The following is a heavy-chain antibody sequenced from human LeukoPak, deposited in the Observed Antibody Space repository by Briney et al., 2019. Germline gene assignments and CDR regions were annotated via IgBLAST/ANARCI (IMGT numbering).Heavy chain of an antibody. V-gene: IGHV1-2*02. D-gene: IGHD6-19*01. CDR1: GYTFTGYY. CDR2: INPNSGGT. CDR3: ARDGSGVRYNCFDP. Sequence: ASVNVSCKASGYTFTGYYMHWVRQAPGQGLEWMGWINPNSGGTNYAQKFQGRVTMTRDTSISTAYIELSRLRSDDTAVYYCARDGSGVRYNCFDPWGQGTLVTVSS. J-gene: IGHJ5*02.